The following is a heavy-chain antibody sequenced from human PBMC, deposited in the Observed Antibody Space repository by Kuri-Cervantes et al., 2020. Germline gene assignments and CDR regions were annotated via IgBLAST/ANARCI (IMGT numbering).Heavy chain of an antibody. V-gene: IGHV4-34*01. CDR3: ARLTNWGPYWYFDL. D-gene: IGHD7-27*01. CDR1: GGSFSGYY. CDR2: IYYSGST. Sequence: SQTLSLTCAVYGGSFSGYYWSWIRQPPGKGLEWIGSIYYSGSTYYNPSLKSRVTISVDTSKNQFSLKLSSVTAADTAVYYCARLTNWGPYWYFDLWGRGTLVTVSS. J-gene: IGHJ2*01.